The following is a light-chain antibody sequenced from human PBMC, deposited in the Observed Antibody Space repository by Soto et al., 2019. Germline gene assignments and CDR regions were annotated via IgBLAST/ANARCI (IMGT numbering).Light chain of an antibody. Sequence: QSVLTQPASVSGSPGQSITISCTGTSSDIGGYNYVSWYQHHPGKAPKLIIYDVTNRPSGVSNPFSGSKSGNTASLTISGLQPEDEADYYCSSYTTSNTRQIVFGTGTKVTV. CDR2: DVT. V-gene: IGLV2-14*03. J-gene: IGLJ1*01. CDR3: SSYTTSNTRQIV. CDR1: SSDIGGYNY.